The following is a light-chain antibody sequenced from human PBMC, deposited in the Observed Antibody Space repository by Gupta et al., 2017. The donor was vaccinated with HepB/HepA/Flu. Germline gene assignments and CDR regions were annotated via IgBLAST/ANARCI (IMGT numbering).Light chain of an antibody. V-gene: IGLV2-14*03. CDR1: SSDVGGYNF. J-gene: IGLJ1*01. Sequence: QSALTQPASVSGSPGQSIPLSCTGTSSDVGGYNFVSWYQHHPGKAPKLMIYDVSNRPSGVSNRFSGSKSGSTASLTISGLQAEDEADYYCSAYTSSSTLVFGTGTKVTVL. CDR2: DVS. CDR3: SAYTSSSTLV.